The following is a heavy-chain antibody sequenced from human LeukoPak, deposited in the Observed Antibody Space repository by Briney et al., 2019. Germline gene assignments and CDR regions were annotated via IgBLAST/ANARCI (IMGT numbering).Heavy chain of an antibody. CDR3: ARHGAYSSGLGIPYYFDY. CDR1: GYSFTSYW. D-gene: IGHD6-19*01. V-gene: IGHV5-51*01. CDR2: IYPGDSDT. Sequence: GESLKISCKGSGYSFTSYWIGWVRQMPGKGLEWMGIIYPGDSDTRYSPSLQGQVTISADKSISTAYLQWSSLKASDTAMYYCARHGAYSSGLGIPYYFDYWGQGTLVTVSS. J-gene: IGHJ4*02.